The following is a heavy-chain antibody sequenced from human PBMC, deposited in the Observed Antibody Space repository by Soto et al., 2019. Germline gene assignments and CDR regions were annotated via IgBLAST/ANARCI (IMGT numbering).Heavy chain of an antibody. CDR1: GGTFSSYA. D-gene: IGHD6-6*01. CDR3: ARTDSSSSGTLEFDP. Sequence: KVSCKASGGTFSSYAISWVRQAPGQGLEWMGGIIPIFGTANYAQKFQGRVTITADESTSTAYMELSSLRSEDTAVYYCARTDSSSSGTLEFDPWGQGTLVTVSS. CDR2: IIPIFGTA. J-gene: IGHJ5*02. V-gene: IGHV1-69*01.